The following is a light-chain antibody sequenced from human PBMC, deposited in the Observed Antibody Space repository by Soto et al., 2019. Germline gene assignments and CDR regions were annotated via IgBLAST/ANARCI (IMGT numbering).Light chain of an antibody. CDR3: QQYDTSSLT. CDR2: GAS. J-gene: IGKJ4*01. CDR1: PSVSSRS. V-gene: IGKV3-20*01. Sequence: ENVLTQSPGTLSLSPGEGATLSCRASPSVSSRSLAWYQQRPGQAPRLLIYGASNRATGIPDRFGGSVSGTDFTLNISRLEPEDFEVYYCQQYDTSSLTFGGGTKVDSK.